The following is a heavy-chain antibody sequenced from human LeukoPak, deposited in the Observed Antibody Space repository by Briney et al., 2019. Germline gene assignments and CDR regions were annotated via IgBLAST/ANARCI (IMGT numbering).Heavy chain of an antibody. CDR1: GFTFSSYW. CDR3: ASTNRQMATITVDAFDI. D-gene: IGHD5-24*01. CDR2: IKQDGSEK. V-gene: IGHV3-7*01. J-gene: IGHJ3*02. Sequence: PGGSLRLSCAASGFTFSSYWMSWVRQAPGKGLEWVANIKQDGSEKYYVDSVKGRFTISRDNAKNSLYLQMNSLRAEDTAVYYCASTNRQMATITVDAFDIWGQGTMVTVSS.